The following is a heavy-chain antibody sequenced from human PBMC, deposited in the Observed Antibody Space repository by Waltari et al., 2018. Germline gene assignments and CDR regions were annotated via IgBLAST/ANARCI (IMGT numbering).Heavy chain of an antibody. V-gene: IGHV2-5*01. CDR3: AHSLNPDYDVLTGAHSQYFQY. D-gene: IGHD3-9*01. Sequence: QITLKESGLTLVKPTQTLTLTCTFSGFSLSASGEGVGWIRQSPGKAPEWLASIYWNFETRYSPALSGRVTLTKATSKNQVVLTVTNMDPMDTATYYCAHSLNPDYDVLTGAHSQYFQYWGQGTLVTGSS. J-gene: IGHJ1*01. CDR2: IYWNFET. CDR1: GFSLSASGEG.